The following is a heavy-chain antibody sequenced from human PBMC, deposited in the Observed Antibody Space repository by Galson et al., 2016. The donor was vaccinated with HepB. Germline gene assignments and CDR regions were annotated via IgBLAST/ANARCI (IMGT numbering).Heavy chain of an antibody. Sequence: SVKVSCKASVGSLSSYLVTWLRQAPGQGLQWLGGIIPTFGAVKYAEKFQSRITITAGTSTNTVYLGLTSLRSDDTAVYFCARGPYSDTSFYDFWGQGTLVTVSS. CDR1: VGSLSSYL. CDR3: ARGPYSDTSFYDF. CDR2: IIPTFGAV. D-gene: IGHD2-21*01. V-gene: IGHV1-69*06. J-gene: IGHJ4*02.